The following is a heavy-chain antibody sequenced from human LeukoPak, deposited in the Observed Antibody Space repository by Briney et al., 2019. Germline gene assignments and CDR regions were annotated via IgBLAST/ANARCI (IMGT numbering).Heavy chain of an antibody. J-gene: IGHJ6*02. CDR2: ISGSGGST. Sequence: AGGSLRLSCAASGFTFSSYAMSWVRQAPGKGLEWVSAISGSGGSTYYADSVKGRFTISRDNSKNTLYLQMNSLSAEDTAVYYCAKYLGRITMIVVVITSGMDVWGQGTTVTVSS. V-gene: IGHV3-23*01. CDR1: GFTFSSYA. D-gene: IGHD3-22*01. CDR3: AKYLGRITMIVVVITSGMDV.